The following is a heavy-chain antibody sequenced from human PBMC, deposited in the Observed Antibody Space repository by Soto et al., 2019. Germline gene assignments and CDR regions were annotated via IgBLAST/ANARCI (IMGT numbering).Heavy chain of an antibody. CDR3: ARERRLGYCISTSCTLNLYYYYGMDV. V-gene: IGHV6-1*01. J-gene: IGHJ6*04. CDR1: GDSVSSISAA. CDR2: TYYRSKWYN. Sequence: SQTLSLTCAISGDSVSSISAAWNWIRQSPSRGLEWLGRTYYRSKWYNDYAVSVKSRITINPDTSKNQFSLQLNSVTPEDTAVYYCARERRLGYCISTSCTLNLYYYYGMDVWGKGTTVTVS. D-gene: IGHD2-2*01.